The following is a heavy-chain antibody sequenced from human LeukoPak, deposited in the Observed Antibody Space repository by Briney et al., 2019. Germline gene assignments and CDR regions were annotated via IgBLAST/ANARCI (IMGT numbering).Heavy chain of an antibody. V-gene: IGHV3-74*03. D-gene: IGHD6-19*01. J-gene: IGHJ4*02. CDR1: GFTVGRIW. CDR2: SEGDDSTT. Sequence: QAGGSLRLSCAASGFTVGRIWMHWVRQATGKGLEWVSRSEGDDSTTTYADSVRGRFTLSRDKSKNTLYLQMNSLRAEDTAVYYCAKDARRSSGWWFFDHWGQGTLVTVSS. CDR3: AKDARRSSGWWFFDH.